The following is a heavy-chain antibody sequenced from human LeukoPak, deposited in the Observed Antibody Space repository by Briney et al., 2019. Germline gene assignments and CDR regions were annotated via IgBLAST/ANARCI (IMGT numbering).Heavy chain of an antibody. CDR3: ARGGLRNWYSDL. CDR2: LNSDGTNT. V-gene: IGHV3-74*01. Sequence: PGGSLRLSCAASGFTFSSYWMHWVRQAPGKGLVWVSCLNSDGTNTYHADSVKGRVTISRDNAKNTVYLEMNSLRAEDTAVYYCARGGLRNWYSDLWGRGTLVTVSS. J-gene: IGHJ2*01. D-gene: IGHD5-12*01. CDR1: GFTFSSYW.